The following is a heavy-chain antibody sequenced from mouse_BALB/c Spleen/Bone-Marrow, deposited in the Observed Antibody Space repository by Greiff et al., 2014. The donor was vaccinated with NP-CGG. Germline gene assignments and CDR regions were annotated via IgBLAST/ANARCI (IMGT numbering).Heavy chain of an antibody. D-gene: IGHD1-1*01. V-gene: IGHV1S126*01. CDR2: IDPSDSET. CDR3: AREGDYYGSSAY. Sequence: VQLQQSGPQLVRPGASVKISCKASGYSFTSYRMHWVKQRPGQGLEWIGMIDPSDSETRLNQKFKDKATLTVDKSSSTAYMQLSSPTSEDSAVYYCAREGDYYGSSAYWGQGTLVTVSA. J-gene: IGHJ3*01. CDR1: GYSFTSYR.